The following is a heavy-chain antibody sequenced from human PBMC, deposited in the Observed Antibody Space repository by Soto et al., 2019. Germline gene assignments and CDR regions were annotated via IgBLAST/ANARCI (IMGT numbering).Heavy chain of an antibody. D-gene: IGHD2-15*01. CDR3: GPRRGYCSGGSCYSSWFDS. CDR1: GFSLSTSGVG. V-gene: IGHV2-5*02. J-gene: IGHJ5*01. Sequence: SGPTLVNPTQTLTLTCTFSGFSLSTSGVGVGWIRQPPGKALEWLALIYWDDDKRYSPSLKSRLTITKDTSKNKVVLTMTNMEPVDRATDYCGPRRGYCSGGSCYSSWFDSWGHGWLVTVSA. CDR2: IYWDDDK.